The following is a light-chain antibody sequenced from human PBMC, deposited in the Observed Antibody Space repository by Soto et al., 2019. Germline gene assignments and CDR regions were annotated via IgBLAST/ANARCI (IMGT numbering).Light chain of an antibody. CDR2: DAS. V-gene: IGKV1-5*01. CDR3: RQYHTYST. J-gene: IGKJ1*01. CDR1: QSISSW. Sequence: DIQMTQSPSTLSASVGDRVTITCRASQSISSWLAWYQQKPGKAPKFLIYDASYLESGVPSRFSGSGSGTEFTLTISSLQPDDFATYYCRQYHTYSTFGQGTKVDI.